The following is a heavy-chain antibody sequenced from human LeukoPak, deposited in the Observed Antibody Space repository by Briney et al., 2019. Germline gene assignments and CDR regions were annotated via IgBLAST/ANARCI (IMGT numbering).Heavy chain of an antibody. D-gene: IGHD6-6*01. V-gene: IGHV3-21*01. CDR2: ISSSSSYI. CDR3: ARDHSSSAGEDY. CDR1: GFSFSSYN. Sequence: GGSLRLSCAGSGFSFSSYNMNWVRQAPGKGLEWVSSISSSSSYIYYADSVKGRFTISRDNAKNSLYLQMNSLRAEDTAVYYCARDHSSSAGEDYWGQGTLVTVSS. J-gene: IGHJ4*02.